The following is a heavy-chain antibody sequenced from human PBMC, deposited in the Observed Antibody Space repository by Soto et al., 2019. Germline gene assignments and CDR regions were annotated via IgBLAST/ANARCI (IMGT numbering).Heavy chain of an antibody. CDR3: ARATDYDFWIGSYRSYGLDV. CDR1: GYTFTGYF. CDR2: INPNSGDT. Sequence: VQLVPSGAEVKSPGASVRVSCTTSGYTFTGYFSHWVRQEPVQGLEWMGWINPNSGDTAYSQKFQGWVTMARDTSISTAYMELSRLRSDDTAVYYCARATDYDFWIGSYRSYGLDVWGQGTTVT. D-gene: IGHD3-3*01. V-gene: IGHV1-2*04. J-gene: IGHJ6*02.